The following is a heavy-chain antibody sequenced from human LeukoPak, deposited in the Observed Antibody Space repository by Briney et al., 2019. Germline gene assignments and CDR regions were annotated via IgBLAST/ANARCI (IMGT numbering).Heavy chain of an antibody. Sequence: ETLSLTCAVYGGSFSGYYWSWIRQPPGKGLEWVSSISSSSSYIYYADSVKGRFTISRDNAKNSLYLQMNSLRAEDTAVYYCARGGIAAAGIDYWGQGTLVTVSS. CDR3: ARGGIAAAGIDY. V-gene: IGHV3-21*01. J-gene: IGHJ4*02. CDR1: GGSFSGYY. D-gene: IGHD6-13*01. CDR2: ISSSSSYI.